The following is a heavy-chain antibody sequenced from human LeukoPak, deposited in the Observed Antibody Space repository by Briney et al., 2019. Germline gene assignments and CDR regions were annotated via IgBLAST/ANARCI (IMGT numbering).Heavy chain of an antibody. CDR3: ARDCDRSGYYCY. J-gene: IGHJ4*02. Sequence: GASVKVSCKASGYTFTSYGITWARQAPGQGLEWMGWISGDNGNTYYAQKLQGRVTMTTDTSTSTAYMELRSLRSDDTAVYYCARDCDRSGYYCYWSQGTLVTVSS. D-gene: IGHD3-22*01. CDR2: ISGDNGNT. CDR1: GYTFTSYG. V-gene: IGHV1-18*01.